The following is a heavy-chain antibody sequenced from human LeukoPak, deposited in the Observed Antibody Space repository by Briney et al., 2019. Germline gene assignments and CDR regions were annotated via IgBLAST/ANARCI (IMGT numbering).Heavy chain of an antibody. CDR3: ATFLVVVPAAPFDAFDI. J-gene: IGHJ3*02. D-gene: IGHD2-2*01. Sequence: GGSLRLSCAASGFTFSSYSMNWVRQAPGKGLEWVSYISSSSSTIYYADSVKGRFTISRDNAKNSLYLQMNSLRDEDTAVYYCATFLVVVPAAPFDAFDIWGQGTTVTVSS. CDR1: GFTFSSYS. CDR2: ISSSSSTI. V-gene: IGHV3-48*02.